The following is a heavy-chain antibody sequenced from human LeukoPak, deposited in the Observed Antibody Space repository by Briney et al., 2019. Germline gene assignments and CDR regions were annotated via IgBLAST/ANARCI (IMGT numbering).Heavy chain of an antibody. V-gene: IGHV3-23*01. J-gene: IGHJ4*02. Sequence: PGVSLRLSCVASGITFSNYAVSWVRQAPEKGLDWVSVISGSAHKIRYADSVKGRFTISRDNSENIVYLQMNNLRAEDTAVYYCAGRVTGYSSGYVYWGQGTLVTVYS. D-gene: IGHD5-18*01. CDR2: ISGSAHKI. CDR1: GITFSNYA. CDR3: AGRVTGYSSGYVY.